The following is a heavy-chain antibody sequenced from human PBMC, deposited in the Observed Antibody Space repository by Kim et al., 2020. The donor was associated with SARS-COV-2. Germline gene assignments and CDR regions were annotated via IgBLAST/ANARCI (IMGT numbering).Heavy chain of an antibody. Sequence: GGSLRLSCAASGFTFSGSAMHWVRQASGKGLEWVGRIRSKANSYATAYAASVKGRFTISRDDSKNTAYLQMNSLKTEDTAVYYCTRTGKDCSSTSCYSYYYGMDVWGQGTTVTVSS. CDR3: TRTGKDCSSTSCYSYYYGMDV. CDR2: IRSKANSYAT. D-gene: IGHD2-2*01. J-gene: IGHJ6*02. CDR1: GFTFSGSA. V-gene: IGHV3-73*01.